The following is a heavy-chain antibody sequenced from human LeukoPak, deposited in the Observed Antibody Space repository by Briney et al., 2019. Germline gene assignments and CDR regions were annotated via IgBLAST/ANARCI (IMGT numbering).Heavy chain of an antibody. CDR2: FNHSGST. CDR3: ARSGGAVAGTGYHYYMDV. Sequence: PSETLSLNCAVYGGSFSGYSWTWIRQPPGKGLEWIGEFNHSGSTNYNPSLKSRVTISVDTSKNQFSLKMSSVTAADTAVYYCARSGGAVAGTGYHYYMDVWGKGTTVTISS. J-gene: IGHJ6*03. V-gene: IGHV4-34*01. D-gene: IGHD6-19*01. CDR1: GGSFSGYS.